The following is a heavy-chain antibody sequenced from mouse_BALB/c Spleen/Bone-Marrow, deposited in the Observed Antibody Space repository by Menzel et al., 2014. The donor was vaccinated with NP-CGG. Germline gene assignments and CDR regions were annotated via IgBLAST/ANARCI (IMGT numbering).Heavy chain of an antibody. J-gene: IGHJ3*01. Sequence: VQLKESGGGLVQPGGFLKLSCAASGFDFRTYWMSWVRQAPGKGLEWIGEINPDSKTKNYAPSLKDKFIISRDSAKNTLYLQMSKVRSEDTALYCCARMGYYGWLAYWGQGTLVTVSA. CDR2: INPDSKTK. V-gene: IGHV4-1*02. CDR3: ARMGYYGWLAY. CDR1: GFDFRTYW. D-gene: IGHD1-1*01.